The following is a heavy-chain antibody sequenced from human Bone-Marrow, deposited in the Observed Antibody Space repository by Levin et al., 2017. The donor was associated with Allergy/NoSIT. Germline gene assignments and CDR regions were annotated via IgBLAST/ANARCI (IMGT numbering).Heavy chain of an antibody. CDR3: AKDIRGWMRTGEFDY. CDR1: GFTFDDYA. D-gene: IGHD3-10*01. CDR2: ISWNSGSI. J-gene: IGHJ4*02. V-gene: IGHV3-9*01. Sequence: GGSLRLSCAASGFTFDDYAMHWVRQAPGKGLEWVSGISWNSGSIGYADSVKGRFTISRDNAKNSLYLQMNSLRAEDTALYYCAKDIRGWMRTGEFDYWGQGTLVTVSS.